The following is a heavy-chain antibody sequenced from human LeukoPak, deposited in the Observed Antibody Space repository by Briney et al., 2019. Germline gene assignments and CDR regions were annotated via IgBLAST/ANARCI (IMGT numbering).Heavy chain of an antibody. CDR1: GGSISSSNW. Sequence: SETLSLTCAVSGGSISSSNWWSWVRQPPGKGLEWIGEIYHSGSTNYNPSLKSRVTISVDKSKNQFSLKLSSVTAADTAVYYCARDGPRLVRGYFDYWGQGTLVTVSS. D-gene: IGHD6-19*01. CDR3: ARDGPRLVRGYFDY. CDR2: IYHSGST. J-gene: IGHJ4*02. V-gene: IGHV4-4*02.